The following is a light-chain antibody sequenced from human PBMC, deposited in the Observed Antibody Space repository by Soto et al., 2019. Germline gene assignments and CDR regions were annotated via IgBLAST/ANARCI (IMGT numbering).Light chain of an antibody. V-gene: IGKV1-12*01. CDR3: LQANSFPRT. Sequence: DIQMTQSPSSVSASVGDRVTITCRASQGISSYLAWYQQRPGSAPKLLIYAASSLQSGVPSRFSGGGSGTDFTLTISSLQPEDFATYYCLQANSFPRTFGPGTKVDFK. CDR1: QGISSY. CDR2: AAS. J-gene: IGKJ3*01.